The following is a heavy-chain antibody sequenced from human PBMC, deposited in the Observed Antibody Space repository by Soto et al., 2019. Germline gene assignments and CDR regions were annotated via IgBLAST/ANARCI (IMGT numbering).Heavy chain of an antibody. D-gene: IGHD2-21*01. CDR1: GGTFSSYA. CDR2: IIPIFGTA. CDR3: ARDISRDIVVVGNMDV. J-gene: IGHJ6*02. Sequence: ASVKVSCKASGGTFSSYAISWVRQAPGQGLEWMGGIIPIFGTANYAQKFQGRVTITADESTSTAYMELSSLRSEDTAVYYCARDISRDIVVVGNMDVWGQGTTVTVSS. V-gene: IGHV1-69*13.